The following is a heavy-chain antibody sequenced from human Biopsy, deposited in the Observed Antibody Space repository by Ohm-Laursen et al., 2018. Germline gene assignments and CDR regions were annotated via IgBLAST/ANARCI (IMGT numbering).Heavy chain of an antibody. CDR1: GGSFNGYF. V-gene: IGHV4-34*01. CDR3: ARVPLPGIGDACQGRFLYGMDV. Sequence: SQTLSLTCAVYGGSFNGYFWSWIRQPPGKGLEWIGDITQSGSTNYNPSLKSRVTISVDTAKKQFSLSLSSVTAAETAVYYGARVPLPGIGDACQGRFLYGMDVWGQGTTVSVSS. J-gene: IGHJ6*02. CDR2: ITQSGST. D-gene: IGHD1-26*01.